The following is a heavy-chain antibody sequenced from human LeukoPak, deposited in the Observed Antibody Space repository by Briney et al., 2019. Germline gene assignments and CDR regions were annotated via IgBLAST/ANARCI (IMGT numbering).Heavy chain of an antibody. CDR1: GYTFTSYY. CDR2: INPSGGST. CDR3: ARDKSSLDFWSGYYIDY. V-gene: IGHV1-46*01. D-gene: IGHD3-3*01. J-gene: IGHJ4*02. Sequence: ASVKVSCKASGYTFTSYYMHWVRQAPGQGLEWMGIINPSGGSTSYAQKFQGRVTMTRDTSTSAVYMELSSLRSEDTAVYYCARDKSSLDFWSGYYIDYWGQGTLVTVSS.